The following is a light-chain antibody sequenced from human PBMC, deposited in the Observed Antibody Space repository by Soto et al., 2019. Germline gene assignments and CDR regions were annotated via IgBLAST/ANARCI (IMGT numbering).Light chain of an antibody. V-gene: IGLV1-36*01. Sequence: QSVLTQPPSVSEAPRQRVTISCSGSSSNIGNNAVNWYQQLPRKAPKLLIYYDDLLPSGVSDRFSGSKSGTAASLAISGLQSEDEADYYCAAWDDSLNGYVFGTGTKLTVL. CDR3: AAWDDSLNGYV. J-gene: IGLJ1*01. CDR2: YDD. CDR1: SSNIGNNA.